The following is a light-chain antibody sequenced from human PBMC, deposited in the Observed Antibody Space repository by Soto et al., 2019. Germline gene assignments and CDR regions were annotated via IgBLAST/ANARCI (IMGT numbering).Light chain of an antibody. CDR3: QQSCGTPWT. J-gene: IGKJ1*01. Sequence: DIQMTQSPSSLSASVGDRVTITCRASQSISTYLNWYQQKPGKAPKLLIYAASSLQSGVPSRFSASRSATDFTLTISSLQPEDFATYYCQQSCGTPWTFGQGTKVEI. CDR1: QSISTY. V-gene: IGKV1-39*01. CDR2: AAS.